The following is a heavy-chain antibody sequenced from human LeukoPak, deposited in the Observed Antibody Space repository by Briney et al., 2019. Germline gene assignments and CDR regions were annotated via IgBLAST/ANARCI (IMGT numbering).Heavy chain of an antibody. CDR3: ARDREYPDY. Sequence: SETLSLTCAVSGGSISSGGYSWSWIRQPPGKGLEWIGYIYHSGSTYYNPSLKSRVTISVDRSKNQFSLELSSVTAADTAVYYCARDREYPDYWGQGTLVTVSS. D-gene: IGHD6-6*01. CDR1: GGSISSGGYS. CDR2: IYHSGST. V-gene: IGHV4-30-2*01. J-gene: IGHJ4*02.